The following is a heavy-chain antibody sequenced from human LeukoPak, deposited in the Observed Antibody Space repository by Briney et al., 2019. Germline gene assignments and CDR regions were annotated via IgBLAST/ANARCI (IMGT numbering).Heavy chain of an antibody. Sequence: GGSLRLSCAASGFTFSSYAMSWVRQAPGKGLEWVSAISGSGGSTYYADSVKGRFTISRDNSKNTLSLQMKTLRAEDTPDYYCAKDLRITYYDFWSGGFDYWGQGTLVTVSS. CDR3: AKDLRITYYDFWSGGFDY. D-gene: IGHD3-3*01. J-gene: IGHJ4*02. V-gene: IGHV3-23*01. CDR2: ISGSGGST. CDR1: GFTFSSYA.